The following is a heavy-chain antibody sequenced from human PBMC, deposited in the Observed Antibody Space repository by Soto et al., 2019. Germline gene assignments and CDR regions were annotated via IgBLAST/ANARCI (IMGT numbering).Heavy chain of an antibody. D-gene: IGHD3-9*01. CDR3: AREADILNWFDP. J-gene: IGHJ5*02. CDR1: GFTVSSNY. Sequence: RLSCAASGFTVSSNYMCWVRQAPGKGLEWVSYISSSSSTIYYADSVKGRFTISRDNAKNSLYLQMNSLRAEDTAVYYCAREADILNWFDPWGQGTLVTVSS. V-gene: IGHV3-48*01. CDR2: ISSSSSTI.